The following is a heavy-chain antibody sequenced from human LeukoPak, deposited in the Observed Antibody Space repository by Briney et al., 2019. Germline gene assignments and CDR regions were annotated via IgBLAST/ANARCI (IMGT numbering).Heavy chain of an antibody. D-gene: IGHD4-17*01. Sequence: PSETLSLTCTVSGGSISSYYWSWIRQPAGKGLEWIGRIYTSGSTNYNPSLKSRVTMSVDTSKNQFSLKLSSVTAADTAVYYCARDLDYGDYAYYYYGVDVWGQGTTVTVSS. V-gene: IGHV4-4*07. J-gene: IGHJ6*02. CDR2: IYTSGST. CDR3: ARDLDYGDYAYYYYGVDV. CDR1: GGSISSYY.